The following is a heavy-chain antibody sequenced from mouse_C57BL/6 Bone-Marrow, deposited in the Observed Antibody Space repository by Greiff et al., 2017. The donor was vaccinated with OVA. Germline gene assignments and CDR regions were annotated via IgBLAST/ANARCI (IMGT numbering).Heavy chain of an antibody. V-gene: IGHV1-50*01. CDR2: IDPSDSCT. CDR1: GYTFTSYW. D-gene: IGHD1-1*02. J-gene: IGHJ3*01. CDR3: ASGGGPWFAY. Sequence: QVHVKQPGAELVKPGASVKLSCKASGYTFTSYWMQWVKQRPGQGLEWIGEIDPSDSCTNYNQKFKGKATLTVDTSSSTAYMQLSSLTSEDSAVYYCASGGGPWFAYWGQGTLVTVSA.